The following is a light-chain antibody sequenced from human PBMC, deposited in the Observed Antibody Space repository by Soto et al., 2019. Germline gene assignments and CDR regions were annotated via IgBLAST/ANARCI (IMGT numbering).Light chain of an antibody. J-gene: IGKJ2*01. CDR3: QQYGSSPPYT. CDR2: GAS. Sequence: EIVLTQSPGTLSLSPGERATLSCRASQSVSSSYLAWYQQKPGQAPRLLIYGASCRATGIPDRFSGSGSGTDFTLTISRLEPDDFAMYYCQQYGSSPPYTFGQWTKLEIK. V-gene: IGKV3-20*01. CDR1: QSVSSSY.